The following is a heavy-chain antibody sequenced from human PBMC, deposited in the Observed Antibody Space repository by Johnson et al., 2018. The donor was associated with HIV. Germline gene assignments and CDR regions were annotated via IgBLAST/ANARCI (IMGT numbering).Heavy chain of an antibody. CDR1: GFAFSNYA. D-gene: IGHD3-16*01. V-gene: IGHV3-23*04. CDR3: AKGIRERKGAGAFDI. CDR2: ISGGGGIT. J-gene: IGHJ3*02. Sequence: VQLVESGGGLVQPGGSLRLSCAASGFAFSNYAMSWVRQAPGKGLQWVSFISGGGGITYSADSVKGRFTISRDNSKNTLYLQINSLRAEDTAVYYCAKGIRERKGAGAFDIWGQGTMVTVAS.